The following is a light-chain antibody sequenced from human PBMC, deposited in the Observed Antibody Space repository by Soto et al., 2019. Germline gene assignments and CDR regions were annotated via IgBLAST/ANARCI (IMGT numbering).Light chain of an antibody. CDR2: GAS. J-gene: IGKJ2*01. Sequence: EIVLTQSPGTLSLSPGERATLSCRASQSVSSSSLAWYQQRPGQAPRLLIYGASRRAPGTPDGFSGSGSGTDFTLTIARLEPEDFAVYYCQQYGTSTYTFGQGTNLEIK. V-gene: IGKV3-20*01. CDR1: QSVSSSS. CDR3: QQYGTSTYT.